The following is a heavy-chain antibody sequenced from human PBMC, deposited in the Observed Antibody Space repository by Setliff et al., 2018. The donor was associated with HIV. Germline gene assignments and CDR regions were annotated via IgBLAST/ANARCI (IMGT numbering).Heavy chain of an antibody. V-gene: IGHV1-69*05. D-gene: IGHD1-7*01. J-gene: IGHJ6*02. Sequence: GASVKVSCKASGGTFSNYAISWVRQAPGQGLEWMGGFIPIFGSINYAQKFQGRVTITTDESTSTAYMELSSLRSEDTAVYYCARVPNQELYFYGMDVWGQGTTVTVSS. CDR3: ARVPNQELYFYGMDV. CDR1: GGTFSNYA. CDR2: FIPIFGSI.